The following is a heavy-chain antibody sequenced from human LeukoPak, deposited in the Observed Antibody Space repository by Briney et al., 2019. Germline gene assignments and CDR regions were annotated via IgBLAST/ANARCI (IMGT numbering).Heavy chain of an antibody. CDR2: IYYSGST. J-gene: IGHJ4*02. V-gene: IGHV4-59*01. CDR3: ARWGSITTAHFDY. CDR1: GGSISSYY. Sequence: SETLSLTCTVSGGSISSYYWSWIRQPPGKGLEWIGYIYYSGSTNYNPSLKSRVTISVDTSKNQFSLELSSVTAADTAVYYCARWGSITTAHFDYWGQGTLVTVSS. D-gene: IGHD3-16*01.